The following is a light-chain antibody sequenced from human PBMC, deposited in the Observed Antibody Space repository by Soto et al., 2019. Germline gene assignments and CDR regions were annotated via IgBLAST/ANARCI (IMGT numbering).Light chain of an antibody. CDR1: SSNIGAGYN. CDR3: QSYDSSLSGWV. J-gene: IGLJ3*02. Sequence: QSVLTQPPSVSGAPGQRVTISCTGSSSNIGAGYNVHWYQQLPGTAPKLLIYGNSNRPSGVPDRFSGSKSGTSASLAITGLQHEDESDYYCQSYDSSLSGWVFGGGTPLTVL. V-gene: IGLV1-40*01. CDR2: GNS.